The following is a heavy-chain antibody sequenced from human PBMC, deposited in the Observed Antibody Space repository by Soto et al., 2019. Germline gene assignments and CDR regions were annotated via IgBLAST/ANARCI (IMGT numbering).Heavy chain of an antibody. V-gene: IGHV1-69*13. J-gene: IGHJ4*02. CDR3: ARDIYDILTGWPRYYFDY. Sequence: ASVKDSCKASGGTFSSYAISWVRQAPGQGLEWMGGIIPIFGTANYAQKFQGRVTITADESTSTAYMELSSLRSEDTAVYYCARDIYDILTGWPRYYFDYWGQGTLVTVSS. CDR2: IIPIFGTA. CDR1: GGTFSSYA. D-gene: IGHD3-9*01.